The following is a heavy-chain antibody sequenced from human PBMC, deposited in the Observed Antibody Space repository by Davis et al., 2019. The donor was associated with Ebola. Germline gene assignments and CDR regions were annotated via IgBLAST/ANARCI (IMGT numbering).Heavy chain of an antibody. D-gene: IGHD6-13*01. J-gene: IGHJ6*03. CDR3: ARAAAAGPYYYYYYYMDV. Sequence: PGGSLRLSCAASGFTLSSYWMSWVRQAPGKGLEWVAVISYDGSNKYYADSVKGRFTISRDNSKNTLYLQMNSLRAEDTAVYYCARAAAAGPYYYYYYYMDVWGKGTTVTVSS. CDR1: GFTLSSYW. CDR2: ISYDGSNK. V-gene: IGHV3-30-3*01.